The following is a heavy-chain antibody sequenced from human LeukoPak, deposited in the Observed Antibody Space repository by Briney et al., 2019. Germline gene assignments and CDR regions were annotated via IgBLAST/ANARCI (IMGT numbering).Heavy chain of an antibody. D-gene: IGHD3-10*01. CDR2: IYPNTGGT. Sequence: ASVKVSCKASGYVFTAFYMHWVRQAPGQGLEWMGWIYPNTGGTNYAQKFQGRVTMTRDTSISTAYMELSGLRFDDTAVYYRARGPSSFGELLPAYWGQGTLVTVSS. CDR1: GYVFTAFY. V-gene: IGHV1-2*02. J-gene: IGHJ4*02. CDR3: ARGPSSFGELLPAY.